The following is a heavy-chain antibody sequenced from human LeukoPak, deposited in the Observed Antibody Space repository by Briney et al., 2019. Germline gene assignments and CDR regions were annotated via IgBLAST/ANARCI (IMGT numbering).Heavy chain of an antibody. J-gene: IGHJ4*02. Sequence: PGGSLRLSCAASGFTFINAWMSWIRQAPGKGLEWVGFIRNKAYGGTTEYAASVKGRVTISRDDSKSIAYLQMNSLKTEDTAVYYCTSLSGNDFIVDYWGQGTLVTVSS. CDR1: GFTFINAW. CDR2: IRNKAYGGTT. V-gene: IGHV3-49*03. D-gene: IGHD5-12*01. CDR3: TSLSGNDFIVDY.